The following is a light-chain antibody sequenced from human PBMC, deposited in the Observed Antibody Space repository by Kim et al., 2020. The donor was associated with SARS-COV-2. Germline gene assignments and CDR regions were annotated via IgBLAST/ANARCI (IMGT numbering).Light chain of an antibody. Sequence: ELTQPPSASGTPGQRVTISCSGSSSNIGSNTVNWYQQLPGTAPKLLIYSNNQRPSGVPDRFSGSKSGTSASLAISGLQSEDEADYYCAAWDDSLNAVYVFGTGTKVTVL. J-gene: IGLJ1*01. V-gene: IGLV1-44*01. CDR2: SNN. CDR1: SSNIGSNT. CDR3: AAWDDSLNAVYV.